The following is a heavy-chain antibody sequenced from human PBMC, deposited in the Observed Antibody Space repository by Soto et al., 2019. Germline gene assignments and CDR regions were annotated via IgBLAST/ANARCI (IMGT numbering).Heavy chain of an antibody. CDR1: GYTFTSYY. CDR3: ARVTSSSWSYYYYGMYV. V-gene: IGHV1-46*01. J-gene: IGHJ6*02. CDR2: INPNSGNT. D-gene: IGHD6-13*01. Sequence: ASVKVSCKASGYTFTSYYMHWVRQAPGQGLEWMGIINPNSGNTNYAQKFQGRVTMTRDTSTSTAYMELRSLRSDDTAVYYCARVTSSSWSYYYYGMYVWGQGTTVTVSS.